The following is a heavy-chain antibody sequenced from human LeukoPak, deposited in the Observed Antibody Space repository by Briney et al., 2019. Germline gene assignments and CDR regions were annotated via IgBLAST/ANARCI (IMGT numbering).Heavy chain of an antibody. CDR2: ISGSGGST. CDR1: GFTFSSYA. V-gene: IGHV3-23*01. CDR3: AKRALWAEFYFDY. J-gene: IGHJ4*02. D-gene: IGHD1-14*01. Sequence: GGSLRLSCAASGFTFSSYAMSWVRQAPGKGLQWVSTISGSGGSTYYPDSVKGRFTISRDNSKNTLYLQMNSLRAEDTAVYYCAKRALWAEFYFDYWGQGTLVTVSS.